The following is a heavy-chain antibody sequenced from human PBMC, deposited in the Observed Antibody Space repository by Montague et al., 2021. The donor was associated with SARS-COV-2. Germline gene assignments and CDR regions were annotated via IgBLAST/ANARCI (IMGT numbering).Heavy chain of an antibody. Sequence: SETLFLTCTVSGGSISSSSYYWGWIRQPPGKELEWIGSIYYSGSTYYNPSLKSRVTISVDTSKNQFSLKLSSVTAADTAVYYCARLVETYYYYYGMDVWGQGTTVTVSS. D-gene: IGHD4-23*01. V-gene: IGHV4-39*01. CDR3: ARLVETYYYYYGMDV. CDR1: GGSISSSSYY. J-gene: IGHJ6*02. CDR2: IYYSGST.